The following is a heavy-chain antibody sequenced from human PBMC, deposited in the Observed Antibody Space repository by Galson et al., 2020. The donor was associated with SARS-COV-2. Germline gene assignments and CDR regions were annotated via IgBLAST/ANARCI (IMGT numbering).Heavy chain of an antibody. D-gene: IGHD3-22*01. CDR1: GGSFSGYY. CDR2: INHSGST. CDR3: ASGGSITMIVVVITTHFDY. J-gene: IGHJ4*02. Sequence: SETLSLTCAVYGGSFSGYYWSWIRQPPGKGLEWIGEINHSGSTNYNPSLKSRVTISVDTSKNQFSLKLSSVTAADTAVYYCASGGSITMIVVVITTHFDYWGQGTLVTVSS. V-gene: IGHV4-34*01.